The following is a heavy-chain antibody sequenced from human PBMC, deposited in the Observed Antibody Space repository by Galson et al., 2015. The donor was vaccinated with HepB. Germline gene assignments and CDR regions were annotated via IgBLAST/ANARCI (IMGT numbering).Heavy chain of an antibody. V-gene: IGHV1-18*04. CDR1: GYTFTSYG. Sequence: SVKVSCKASGYTFTSYGISWVRQAPGQGLEWMGWVSAYNGNTNYAQKLQGRVTMTTDTSTSTAYMELRSLRSDDTAVYYCASSRLVVPAAKHGMDVWGQGTTVTVSS. CDR2: VSAYNGNT. D-gene: IGHD2-2*01. CDR3: ASSRLVVPAAKHGMDV. J-gene: IGHJ6*02.